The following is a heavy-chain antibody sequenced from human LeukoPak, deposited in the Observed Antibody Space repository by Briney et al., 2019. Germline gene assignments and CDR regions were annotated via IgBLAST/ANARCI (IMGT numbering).Heavy chain of an antibody. CDR2: ISGSGGST. V-gene: IGHV3-23*01. Sequence: PGGSLRLSCAASGFTFSSYGMSWVRQAPGKGLERVSAISGSGGSTYYADSVKGRFTISRDNSKNTLYLQMNSLRAEDTAVYYCAKGVRIGPGRSGYMDVWGKGTTVTISS. J-gene: IGHJ6*03. D-gene: IGHD3-10*01. CDR1: GFTFSSYG. CDR3: AKGVRIGPGRSGYMDV.